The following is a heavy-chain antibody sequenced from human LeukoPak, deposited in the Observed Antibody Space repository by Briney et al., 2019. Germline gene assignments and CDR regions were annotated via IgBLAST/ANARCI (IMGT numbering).Heavy chain of an antibody. CDR3: AKGMDHIVPFDY. J-gene: IGHJ4*02. CDR1: GFTFSSYA. D-gene: IGHD3-16*02. CDR2: ISGSGGST. V-gene: IGHV3-23*01. Sequence: GGSLRLSCAGSGFTFSSYAMSWVRQAPGKGVEWVSAISGSGGSTYYADSVKGRFTISRDNSKNTLYLQMNSLRAEDTAVYYCAKGMDHIVPFDYWGQGTLVTVSS.